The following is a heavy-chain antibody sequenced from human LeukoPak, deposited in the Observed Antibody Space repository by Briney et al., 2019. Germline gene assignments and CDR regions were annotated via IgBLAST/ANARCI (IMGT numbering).Heavy chain of an antibody. J-gene: IGHJ4*02. Sequence: GGSLRLSCAASGFTFSSCAMSWVRQAPGKGLEWVSTINGSGGSTYYADSVKGRFTISRDNSKNTLYLQMNSLRAEDTAVYYCAKSWCYDSSGYYPFDYRGQGTLVTVSS. CDR1: GFTFSSCA. CDR2: INGSGGST. CDR3: AKSWCYDSSGYYPFDY. V-gene: IGHV3-23*01. D-gene: IGHD3-22*01.